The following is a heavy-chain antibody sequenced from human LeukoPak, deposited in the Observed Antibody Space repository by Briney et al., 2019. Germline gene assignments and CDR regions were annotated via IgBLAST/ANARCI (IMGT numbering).Heavy chain of an antibody. Sequence: PGGSLRLSCVVSGFNLNSFYMDWVRQAPGKGLVWVSGIRKDGTATGYADSLQVRFSISRETDNNTVYLQMNSLRPDDSCVYFCARGNWGPEFWGQGTLVTVSS. J-gene: IGHJ4*02. D-gene: IGHD3-16*01. CDR2: IRKDGTAT. CDR1: GFNLNSFY. CDR3: ARGNWGPEF. V-gene: IGHV3-74*01.